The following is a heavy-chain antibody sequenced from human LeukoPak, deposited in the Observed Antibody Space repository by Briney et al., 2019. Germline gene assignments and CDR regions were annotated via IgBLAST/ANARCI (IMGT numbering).Heavy chain of an antibody. CDR1: VGSISSYY. CDR2: IYYSGRT. Sequence: SETLSLTCTVSVGSISSYYWNWIRQPPGKGLEWIGYIYYSGRTNYNPSLKSRVTISVDTSKNQFSLNLTSVTAADTAVYYCARFTPQGYGWGGYNRFDPWGQGTLVTVSS. V-gene: IGHV4-59*01. CDR3: ARFTPQGYGWGGYNRFDP. J-gene: IGHJ5*02. D-gene: IGHD5-24*01.